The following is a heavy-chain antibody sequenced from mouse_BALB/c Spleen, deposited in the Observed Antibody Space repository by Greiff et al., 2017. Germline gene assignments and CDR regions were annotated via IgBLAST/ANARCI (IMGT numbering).Heavy chain of an antibody. Sequence: EVQGVESGGGLVKPGGSLKLSCAASGFTFSSYAMSWVRQTPEKRLEWVASISSGGSTYYPDSVKGRFTISRDNARNILYLQMSSLRSEDTAMYYCASRGGYDVYFDYWGQGTTLTVSS. J-gene: IGHJ2*01. D-gene: IGHD2-2*01. CDR3: ASRGGYDVYFDY. V-gene: IGHV5-6-5*01. CDR2: ISSGGST. CDR1: GFTFSSYA.